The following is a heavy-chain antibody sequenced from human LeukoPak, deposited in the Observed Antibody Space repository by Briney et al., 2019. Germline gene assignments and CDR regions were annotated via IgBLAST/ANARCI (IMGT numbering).Heavy chain of an antibody. CDR3: AGQRFGVVNYMDV. CDR1: GGSISSSSYY. D-gene: IGHD3-3*01. V-gene: IGHV4-39*07. Sequence: PSETLSLTCTVSGGSISSSSYYWGWIRQPPGKGLEWIGSIYYSGSTYYNPSLKSRVTISVDTSKNQFSLKLSSVTAADTAVYYCAGQRFGVVNYMDVWGKGTTVTVSS. CDR2: IYYSGST. J-gene: IGHJ6*03.